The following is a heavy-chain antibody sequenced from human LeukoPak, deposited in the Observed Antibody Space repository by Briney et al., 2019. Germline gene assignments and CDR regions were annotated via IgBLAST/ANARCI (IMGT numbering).Heavy chain of an antibody. CDR1: GGSISSGSYY. Sequence: SETLSLTCTVSGGSISSGSYYWSWIRQPPGKGLEWIGSIYYSGSTYYNPSLKSRVTISVDTSKNQFSLKLSSVTAADTAVYYCARYSSSSGEIDYWGQGTLVTVSS. D-gene: IGHD6-6*01. CDR3: ARYSSSSGEIDY. V-gene: IGHV4-39*01. CDR2: IYYSGST. J-gene: IGHJ4*02.